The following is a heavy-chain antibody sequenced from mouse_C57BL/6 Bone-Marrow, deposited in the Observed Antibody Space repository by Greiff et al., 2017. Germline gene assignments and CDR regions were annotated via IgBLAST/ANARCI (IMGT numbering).Heavy chain of an antibody. CDR2: IRRKSSNYAT. V-gene: IGHV10-3*01. J-gene: IGHJ3*01. Sequence: EVQRVESGGGLVQPTGSLKLSCAASGFTFNTYAMHWVRQAPGKGLEWVARIRRKSSNYATYYDDSVKDSFTISRDGSQSMLYLHMNNLQTEDTAVYYCVRDLGEDGYYEAYWGQGTLVTVSA. CDR3: VRDLGEDGYYEAY. D-gene: IGHD2-3*01. CDR1: GFTFNTYA.